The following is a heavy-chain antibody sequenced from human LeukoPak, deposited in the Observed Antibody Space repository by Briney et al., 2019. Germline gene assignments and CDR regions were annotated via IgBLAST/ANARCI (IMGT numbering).Heavy chain of an antibody. CDR2: INAGNGNT. V-gene: IGHV1-3*01. Sequence: GASVKVSCKASGYSFTSYAMHWVRQAPGQRLEWMGWINAGNGNTEYSQKLQGRVTITRDASASTAYMELSSVRSGDTAVYYCAREDTAFDCWGQGTLVTVSS. CDR1: GYSFTSYA. D-gene: IGHD5-18*01. CDR3: AREDTAFDC. J-gene: IGHJ4*02.